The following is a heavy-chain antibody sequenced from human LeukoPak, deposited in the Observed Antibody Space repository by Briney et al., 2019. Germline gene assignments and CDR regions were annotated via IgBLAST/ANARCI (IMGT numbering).Heavy chain of an antibody. V-gene: IGHV3-74*01. CDR3: ARGNEWAFDY. D-gene: IGHD1-26*01. J-gene: IGHJ4*02. CDR1: GFPFSSYW. CDR2: INTDGTST. Sequence: GGSLRLSCAAAGFPFSSYWMHWVREARGKGLVWVSRINTDGTSTIYADSVKGRFTISRDNAKNTLYLQMNSLRAEDTAVYACARGNEWAFDYWAQGTLVTVSS.